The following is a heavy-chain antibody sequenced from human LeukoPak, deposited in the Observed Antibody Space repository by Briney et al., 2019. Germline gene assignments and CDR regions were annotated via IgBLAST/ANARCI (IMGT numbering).Heavy chain of an antibody. CDR2: IGTAGDT. CDR1: GFTFSSYD. Sequence: GGSLRLSCAASGFTFSSYDMHWVRQATGKGLEWVSAIGTAGDTYYPGSVKGRFTISRENAKNSLYLQMNSLRAGDTAVYYCARDGYYDSSGYYGFGGMDVWGQGTTVTVSS. CDR3: ARDGYYDSSGYYGFGGMDV. V-gene: IGHV3-13*01. D-gene: IGHD3-22*01. J-gene: IGHJ6*02.